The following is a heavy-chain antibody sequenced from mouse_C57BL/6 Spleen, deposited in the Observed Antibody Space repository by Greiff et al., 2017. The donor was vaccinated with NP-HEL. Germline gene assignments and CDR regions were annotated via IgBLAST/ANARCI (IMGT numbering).Heavy chain of an antibody. CDR2: ISYDGSN. CDR3: ARDYGSTLFDY. J-gene: IGHJ2*01. CDR1: GYSITSGYY. V-gene: IGHV3-6*01. Sequence: VQLKESGPGLVKPSQSLSLTCSVTGYSITSGYYWNWIRQFPGNKLEWMGYISYDGSNNYNPSLKNRISITRDTSKNQFFLKLNSVTTEDTATYHCARDYGSTLFDYWGQGTTLTVSS. D-gene: IGHD1-1*01.